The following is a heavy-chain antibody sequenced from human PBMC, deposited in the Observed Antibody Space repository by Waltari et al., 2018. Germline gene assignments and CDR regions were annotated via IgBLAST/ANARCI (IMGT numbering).Heavy chain of an antibody. J-gene: IGHJ6*03. CDR2: ISAYNGKT. Sequence: QVQLVQSGAEVKKPGASVKVSCKASGYTFTSYGISWVRQAPGQGLEGMGWISAYNGKTNYAQKIQGRVTMTTDTSKGTAYMELRSLRSGDTAVYYCARDRGRFLEWLLSPYYYYMDVWGKGTTVTVSS. D-gene: IGHD3-3*01. V-gene: IGHV1-18*01. CDR3: ARDRGRFLEWLLSPYYYYMDV. CDR1: GYTFTSYG.